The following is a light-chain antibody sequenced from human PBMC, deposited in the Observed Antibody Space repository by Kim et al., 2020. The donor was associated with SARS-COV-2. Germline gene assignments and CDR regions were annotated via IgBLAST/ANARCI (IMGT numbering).Light chain of an antibody. J-gene: IGLJ3*02. Sequence: KTVTVSCTRSSCTIASNFVPCYQHRPGSSPPIVIYEDYQRPPGVPDRFAGSIDRSANSASLTISGLKTEDEADYYCQSYDATNQVFGGGTQLTVL. CDR2: EDY. V-gene: IGLV6-57*01. CDR1: SCTIASNF. CDR3: QSYDATNQV.